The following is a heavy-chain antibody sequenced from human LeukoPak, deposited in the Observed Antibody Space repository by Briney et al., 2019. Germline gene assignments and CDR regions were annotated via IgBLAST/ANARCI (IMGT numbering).Heavy chain of an antibody. J-gene: IGHJ3*02. Sequence: PSETLSLTCAVYGGSFSGYYWSWIRQPPGKGLEWIGEINHSGSTNYNPSLKSRVTMSVDTSKNQFSLKLGSVTAADTAVYYCARSNYVWGSYRPRQSDAFDIWGQGTMVTVSS. CDR1: GGSFSGYY. CDR3: ARSNYVWGSYRPRQSDAFDI. D-gene: IGHD3-16*02. V-gene: IGHV4-34*01. CDR2: INHSGST.